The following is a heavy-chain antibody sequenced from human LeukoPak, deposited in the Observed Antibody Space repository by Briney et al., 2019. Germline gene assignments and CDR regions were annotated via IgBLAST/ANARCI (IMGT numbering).Heavy chain of an antibody. CDR1: GFTFSSYW. D-gene: IGHD3-3*01. CDR2: INSDGSST. CDR3: ARGIFGVVAGAFDI. V-gene: IGHV3-74*01. Sequence: GGSLRLSCAASGFTFSSYWMYWVRQAPGKGPVWVSRINSDGSSTSYADSVKGRFTISRDNAKNTLYLQMNSLRAEDTAVYYCARGIFGVVAGAFDIWGQWTMVTVSS. J-gene: IGHJ3*02.